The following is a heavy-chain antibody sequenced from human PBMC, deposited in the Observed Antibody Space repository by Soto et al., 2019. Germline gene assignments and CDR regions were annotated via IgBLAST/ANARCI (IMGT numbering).Heavy chain of an antibody. V-gene: IGHV3-23*01. CDR2: ISGSGGDT. D-gene: IGHD2-2*02. CDR1: GFTFSSYA. Sequence: GSLRLSCADCGFTFSSYAMNWVRKAPGKGLEWVSSISGSGGDTYYTDSVKGRFTISRDNSKNTLYLQMNSLRAEDTAAYYCAKMGYCISTSCFTYFDYWGQGSLVTSPQ. J-gene: IGHJ4*02. CDR3: AKMGYCISTSCFTYFDY.